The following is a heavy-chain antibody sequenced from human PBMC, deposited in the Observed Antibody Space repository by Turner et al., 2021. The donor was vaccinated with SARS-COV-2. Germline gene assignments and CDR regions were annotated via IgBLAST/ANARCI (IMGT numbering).Heavy chain of an antibody. Sequence: QVQLVPSGAEVKKPGASVKVSCKASGYTFSGYYMHWVQQAPGQGREWVGWINPKSGCTKDAQKFKGRVTMTSDTSISTAYMALSRLRSDDTAVYYCARGPRCYDFWSGYPNWFDPWGQGTLVTVSS. V-gene: IGHV1-2*02. CDR3: ARGPRCYDFWSGYPNWFDP. J-gene: IGHJ5*02. D-gene: IGHD3-3*01. CDR2: INPKSGCT. CDR1: GYTFSGYY.